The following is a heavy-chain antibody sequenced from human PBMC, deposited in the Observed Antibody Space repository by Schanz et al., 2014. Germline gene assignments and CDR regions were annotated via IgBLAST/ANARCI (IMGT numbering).Heavy chain of an antibody. D-gene: IGHD1-1*01. CDR1: GFTFSSYS. Sequence: EMQLLESGGGLAQPGGSLRLSCAASGFTFSSYSMNWVRQAPGKGLEWVSYISSSSSTRYYADSVKGRFTISRDNAKNSLFLQMNSLRPEDTAVYYCARGRVLESWGQGTLVTVSS. V-gene: IGHV3-48*04. CDR2: ISSSSSTR. J-gene: IGHJ5*02. CDR3: ARGRVLES.